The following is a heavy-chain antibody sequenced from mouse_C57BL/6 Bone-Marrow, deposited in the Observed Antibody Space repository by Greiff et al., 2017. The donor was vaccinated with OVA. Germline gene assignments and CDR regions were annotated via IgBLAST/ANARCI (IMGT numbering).Heavy chain of an antibody. V-gene: IGHV3-6*01. Sequence: EVKLQESGPGLVKPSQSLSLTCSVTGYSITSGYYWNWIRQFPGNKLEWMGYISYDGSNNYNPSLKNRISITRDTSKNQFFLKLNSVTTEDTATYYCAGTTVVGPRDYWGQGTTLTVSS. J-gene: IGHJ2*01. D-gene: IGHD1-1*01. CDR1: GYSITSGYY. CDR3: AGTTVVGPRDY. CDR2: ISYDGSN.